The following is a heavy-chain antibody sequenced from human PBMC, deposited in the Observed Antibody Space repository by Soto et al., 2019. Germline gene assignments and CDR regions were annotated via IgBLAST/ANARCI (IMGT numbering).Heavy chain of an antibody. J-gene: IGHJ4*02. Sequence: QVQLVESGGGVVQPGRSLRLSCAASGFTFSSYAMHWVRQAPGKGLEWVAVISYDGSNKYYADSVKGRFTISRDNSKNTLYLQMNSLRAEDTAVYYCARAMGYYDSSGYPFDYWGQGTLVTVSS. D-gene: IGHD3-22*01. V-gene: IGHV3-30-3*01. CDR2: ISYDGSNK. CDR3: ARAMGYYDSSGYPFDY. CDR1: GFTFSSYA.